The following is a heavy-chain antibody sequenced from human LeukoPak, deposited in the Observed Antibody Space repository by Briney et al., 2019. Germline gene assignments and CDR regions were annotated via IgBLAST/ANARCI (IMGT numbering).Heavy chain of an antibody. D-gene: IGHD3-9*01. CDR1: GYTFTGYY. CDR2: INPNSGGT. Sequence: EASVKVSCKASGYTFTGYYMHWVRQAPGQGLEWMGWINPNSGGTNYAQKFQGRVTMTRDTSISTAYMELSRLRSDDTAVYYCASVLPPTYYDILTGYYDYTFDYWGQGTLVTVSS. J-gene: IGHJ4*02. V-gene: IGHV1-2*02. CDR3: ASVLPPTYYDILTGYYDYTFDY.